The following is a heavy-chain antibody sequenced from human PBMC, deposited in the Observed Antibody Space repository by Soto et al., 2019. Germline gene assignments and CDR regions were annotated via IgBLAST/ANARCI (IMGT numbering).Heavy chain of an antibody. CDR2: IWYDGSNK. J-gene: IGHJ4*02. V-gene: IGHV3-33*06. CDR3: AKASEWELLGYFDY. Sequence: GGSLRLSCAASGFTFSSYGMHWVRQAPGKGLEWVAVIWYDGSNKYYADSVKGRFTISRDNSKNTLYLQMNSLRAEDTAVYYCAKASEWELLGYFDYWGRGTLVTVSS. CDR1: GFTFSSYG. D-gene: IGHD1-26*01.